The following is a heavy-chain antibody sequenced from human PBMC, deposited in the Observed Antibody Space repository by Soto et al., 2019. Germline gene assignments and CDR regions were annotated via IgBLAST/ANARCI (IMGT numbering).Heavy chain of an antibody. J-gene: IGHJ4*02. CDR3: TTGRIVVVVAALLFDY. CDR1: GFTFSNAW. Sequence: GGSLRLSCAASGFTFSNAWMSWVRQAPGKGLEWVGRIKSKTDGGTTGYAAPVKGRFTISRDDSKNTLYLQMNSLKTEDTAVYYCTTGRIVVVVAALLFDYWGQGTLVTVSS. V-gene: IGHV3-15*01. CDR2: IKSKTDGGTT. D-gene: IGHD2-15*01.